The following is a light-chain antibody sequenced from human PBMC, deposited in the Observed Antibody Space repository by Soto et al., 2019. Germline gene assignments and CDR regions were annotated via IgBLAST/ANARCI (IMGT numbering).Light chain of an antibody. V-gene: IGKV3-20*01. CDR1: QSATSPF. J-gene: IGKJ1*01. Sequence: EIVLTQSPGTLSLSPGERATLSCRASQSATSPFLAWYQQKPGQPPRLLIYSTSGRATGIPDRFSGSGSGTDFTLTISSLEPEDSAVYYCQQYGSSPRTFGQGTKVEV. CDR2: STS. CDR3: QQYGSSPRT.